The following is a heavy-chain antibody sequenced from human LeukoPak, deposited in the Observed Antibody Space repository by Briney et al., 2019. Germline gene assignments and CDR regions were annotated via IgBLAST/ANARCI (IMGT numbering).Heavy chain of an antibody. V-gene: IGHV3-30*02. Sequence: GGSLRLSCAASGFTFSGCGMHWVRQAPGRGLEWVAFIWYDGRDKYYVDSVKGRFTISRDNSKNTLYLQMNSLRAEDTAMYYCAKDPYSYGSYFDYWGQGTLVTVSS. CDR3: AKDPYSYGSYFDY. D-gene: IGHD5-18*01. CDR1: GFTFSGCG. CDR2: IWYDGRDK. J-gene: IGHJ4*02.